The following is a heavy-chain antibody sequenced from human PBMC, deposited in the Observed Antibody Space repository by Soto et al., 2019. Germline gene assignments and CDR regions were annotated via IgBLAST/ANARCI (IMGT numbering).Heavy chain of an antibody. CDR1: GFTFSSYG. CDR2: ISYDGTNR. V-gene: IGHV3-30*18. J-gene: IGHJ6*02. CDR3: AKDQSGYDHYAMDV. D-gene: IGHD3-3*01. Sequence: QVQLVESGGGVVQPGRSLRLSCAASGFTFSSYGMHWVRQAPGKGLEWVAVISYDGTNRNHADSVKGRFTISRDNSKNTLHLQMNSLISEDKAVYYCAKDQSGYDHYAMDVWGQGTAVTVSS.